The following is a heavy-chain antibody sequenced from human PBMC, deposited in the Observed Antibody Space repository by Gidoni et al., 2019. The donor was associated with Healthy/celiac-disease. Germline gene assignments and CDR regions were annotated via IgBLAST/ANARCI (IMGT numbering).Heavy chain of an antibody. CDR3: AKVDYYGSGSYLIDY. Sequence: QVQLVESGGGVVQPVRSMRLSCAASGFTFSSYGMHWVRQAPGKGLEWVAVISYDGSNKYYADSVKGRFTISRDNSKNTLYLQMNSLRAEDTAVYYCAKVDYYGSGSYLIDYWGQGTLVTVSS. CDR2: ISYDGSNK. J-gene: IGHJ4*02. CDR1: GFTFSSYG. V-gene: IGHV3-30*18. D-gene: IGHD3-10*01.